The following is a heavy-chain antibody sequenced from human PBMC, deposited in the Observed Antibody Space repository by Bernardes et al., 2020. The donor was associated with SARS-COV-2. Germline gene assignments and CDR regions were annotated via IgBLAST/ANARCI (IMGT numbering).Heavy chain of an antibody. Sequence: SETLSLTCTVSGASISTYYWSWIRQPPGKGLEWIGYIYYSGGTNYNPSLKSRVTISMDTSKNQFSLKLSSVTAADTAVYYCVGGLRFLEWLLDYWGQGTLVTVSS. D-gene: IGHD3-3*01. CDR2: IYYSGGT. CDR3: VGGLRFLEWLLDY. V-gene: IGHV4-59*01. J-gene: IGHJ4*02. CDR1: GASISTYY.